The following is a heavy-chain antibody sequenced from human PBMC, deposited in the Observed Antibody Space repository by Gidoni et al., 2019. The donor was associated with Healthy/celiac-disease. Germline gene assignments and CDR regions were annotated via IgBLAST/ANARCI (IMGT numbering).Heavy chain of an antibody. CDR1: GFTFSSHW. D-gene: IGHD2-2*01. V-gene: IGHV3-7*04. CDR3: ARTRSLDY. Sequence: EVQLVESGGGLVQPGGSLRLSCAASGFTFSSHWMSWVRQAPGTGLEWVANIKQDGSEKYYVDSVKGRFTISRDNAKNSLYLQMNSLRAEDTAVYYCARTRSLDYWGQGTLVTVSS. J-gene: IGHJ4*02. CDR2: IKQDGSEK.